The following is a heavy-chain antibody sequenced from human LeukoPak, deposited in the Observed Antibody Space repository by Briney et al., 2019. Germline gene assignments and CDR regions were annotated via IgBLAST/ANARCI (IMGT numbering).Heavy chain of an antibody. CDR1: GFTFRSYA. CDR3: AKLFWAGNNWFDP. V-gene: IGHV3-23*01. Sequence: GGSLRLSCAASGFTFRSYAMSWVRQAPGKGLEWVSDISGSGGSTYYADSVKGRFTISRDNSKNTLYLQMNSLRAEDTAVYYCAKLFWAGNNWFDPWGQGTLVTVSS. J-gene: IGHJ5*02. CDR2: ISGSGGST. D-gene: IGHD3-3*01.